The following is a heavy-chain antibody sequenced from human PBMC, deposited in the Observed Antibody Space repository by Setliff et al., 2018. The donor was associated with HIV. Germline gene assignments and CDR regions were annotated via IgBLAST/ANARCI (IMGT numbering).Heavy chain of an antibody. CDR3: ATLWMRGGYFDT. D-gene: IGHD2-15*01. Sequence: GGSLRLSCTVSGFTFSSYWIHWVRQAPGKGLVWVSRIDGDGTGTIYADSVKGRFTISRDNAKNTVYLQMNSLRPEDTAVYYCATLWMRGGYFDTWGQGTLVTVSS. V-gene: IGHV3-74*01. J-gene: IGHJ4*02. CDR1: GFTFSSYW. CDR2: IDGDGTGT.